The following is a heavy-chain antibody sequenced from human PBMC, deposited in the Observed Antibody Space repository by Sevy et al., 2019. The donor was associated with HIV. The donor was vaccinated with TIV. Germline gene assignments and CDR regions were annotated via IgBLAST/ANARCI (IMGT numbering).Heavy chain of an antibody. CDR2: ISSGNTYT. CDR1: GLIFSDYY. V-gene: IGHV3-11*06. J-gene: IGHJ4*02. Sequence: GGSLRLSCAASGLIFSDYYMGWVRQAPGKGLEWVADISSGNTYTNYADSVKGRVTISRDNATKSLYLQMNTLRAEDTAVYYCARLRVIASAPYYFDYWGQGALVTVSS. D-gene: IGHD2-21*01. CDR3: ARLRVIASAPYYFDY.